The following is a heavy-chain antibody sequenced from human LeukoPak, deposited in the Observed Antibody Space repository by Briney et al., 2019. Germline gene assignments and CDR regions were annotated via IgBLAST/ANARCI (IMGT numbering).Heavy chain of an antibody. Sequence: SETLSLTCTVSGGSISSYYWSWIRQPPGKGLEWIGYIYYSGSTNYNPSLKSRVTISVDTSKNQFSLKLSSVTAADTAVYYCARHHGKEQWLNGPYDYWGQGTLVTVSS. CDR2: IYYSGST. CDR1: GGSISSYY. D-gene: IGHD6-19*01. CDR3: ARHHGKEQWLNGPYDY. J-gene: IGHJ4*02. V-gene: IGHV4-59*08.